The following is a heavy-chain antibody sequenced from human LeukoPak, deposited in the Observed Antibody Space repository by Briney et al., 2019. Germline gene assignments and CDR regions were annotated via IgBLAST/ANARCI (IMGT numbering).Heavy chain of an antibody. V-gene: IGHV3-21*01. CDR3: ARRPAAMKGEDY. D-gene: IGHD2-2*01. J-gene: IGHJ4*02. CDR2: ISSSSSYI. Sequence: TGGSLRLSCAASGFTFSSYAMNWVRQAPGKGLEWVSSISSSSSYIYYADSVKGRFTISRDNAKNSLYLQMNSLRAEDTAVYYFARRPAAMKGEDYWGQGTLVTVSS. CDR1: GFTFSSYA.